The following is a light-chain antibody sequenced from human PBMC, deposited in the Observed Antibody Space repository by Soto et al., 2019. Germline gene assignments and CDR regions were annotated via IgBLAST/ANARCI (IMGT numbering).Light chain of an antibody. J-gene: IGKJ2*01. CDR2: GAS. CDR1: QSVSSSY. V-gene: IGKV3-20*01. CDR3: QQYGSSPDT. Sequence: EIVLTQSPGTLSLSPGERATLSCRASQSVSSSYLAWYQQKPGQAPRLLIYGASSRATGIPARFSGSGSETDFTLTISRLEPEDFAVYYCQQYGSSPDTFGQGTKLEIK.